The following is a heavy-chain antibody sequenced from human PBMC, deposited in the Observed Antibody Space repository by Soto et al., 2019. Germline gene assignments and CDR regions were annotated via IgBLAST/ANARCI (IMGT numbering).Heavy chain of an antibody. D-gene: IGHD3-3*01. V-gene: IGHV5-51*01. Sequence: PGESLKISCKASGYSFTNFWIGWVRQTPGKGLEWMGIIYPSDSDTIYSPSFQGQVTIPADKSLSTAYLHWSNLKASDTAMYFCARYEDFWNGSHYYYYGMDVWGQGTTVTVS. CDR2: IYPSDSDT. CDR3: ARYEDFWNGSHYYYYGMDV. J-gene: IGHJ6*02. CDR1: GYSFTNFW.